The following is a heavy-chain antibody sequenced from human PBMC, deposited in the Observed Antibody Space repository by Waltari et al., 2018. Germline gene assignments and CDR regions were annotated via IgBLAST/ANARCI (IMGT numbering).Heavy chain of an antibody. CDR3: TRGGAAARFLEWLFLDS. J-gene: IGHJ4*02. CDR2: IRSKAHSYAT. D-gene: IGHD3-3*01. CDR1: GFTFSGHA. Sequence: EVQLVESGGGLVQPGGSLKLSCAASGFTFSGHAMHWVRQASGKGLEWVGRIRSKAHSYATEYAASVKGRFTISRDDSKNTAYLQMKSLKTEDTAVYYCTRGGAAARFLEWLFLDSWGQGTLVTVSS. V-gene: IGHV3-73*02.